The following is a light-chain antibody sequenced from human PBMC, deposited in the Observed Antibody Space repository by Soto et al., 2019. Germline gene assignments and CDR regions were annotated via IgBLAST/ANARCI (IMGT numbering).Light chain of an antibody. CDR3: QQYGSSPYT. J-gene: IGKJ2*01. CDR1: QSVRSNY. V-gene: IGKV3-20*01. CDR2: GAS. Sequence: EIVLTQSPDTLSLSPGERATLSCRASQSVRSNYLAWYQQRPGQAPRLLIHGASSRATGIPDRFSGSGSATDFTLTISRLEPGDFAVYYCQQYGSSPYTFGQGTKLEIE.